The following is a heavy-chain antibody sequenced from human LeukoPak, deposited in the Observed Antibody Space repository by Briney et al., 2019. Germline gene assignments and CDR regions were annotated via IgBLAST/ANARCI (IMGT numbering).Heavy chain of an antibody. D-gene: IGHD6-13*01. Sequence: SVKVSCEASRGTLSSNLISRVRQAPGQGLEWMGRVVPIFGTVNYSQKFQGSLTITADKFTTTAYMELRSLRSEDTAVYFCASAPATCMGAFDFWGQGTSVTVSS. CDR3: ASAPATCMGAFDF. J-gene: IGHJ3*01. V-gene: IGHV1-69*06. CDR2: VVPIFGTV. CDR1: RGTLSSNL.